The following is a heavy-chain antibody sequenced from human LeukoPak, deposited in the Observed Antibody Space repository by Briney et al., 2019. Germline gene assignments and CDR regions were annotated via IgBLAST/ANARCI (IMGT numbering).Heavy chain of an antibody. CDR2: FSGRGDHT. D-gene: IGHD6-19*01. V-gene: IGHV3-43*01. Sequence: GGSLRLSCAASGFTFKIYTMHWVRQSPGKGLEWVSLFSGRGDHTYYTDSVRGRFTVSRDNRRDSLYLQLSSQRTDDTAFYYCVKEHNTGWPNFDSWGQGTLVTVSS. CDR1: GFTFKIYT. CDR3: VKEHNTGWPNFDS. J-gene: IGHJ4*02.